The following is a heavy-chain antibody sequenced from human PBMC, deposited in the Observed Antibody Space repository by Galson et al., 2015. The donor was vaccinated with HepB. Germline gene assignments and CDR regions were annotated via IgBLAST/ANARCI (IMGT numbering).Heavy chain of an antibody. CDR1: GFTFSTSA. D-gene: IGHD3-16*01. Sequence: SLRLSCAASGFTFSTSAMSWVRQAPGKGLEWVSGISGSGGITYCADSVKGRFTTSRDNSQNTLYLQMNSLRAEDTAGYYCAKAGGGDYYYYYMDVWGKGTTVTVSS. CDR3: AKAGGGDYYYYYMDV. V-gene: IGHV3-23*01. CDR2: ISGSGGIT. J-gene: IGHJ6*03.